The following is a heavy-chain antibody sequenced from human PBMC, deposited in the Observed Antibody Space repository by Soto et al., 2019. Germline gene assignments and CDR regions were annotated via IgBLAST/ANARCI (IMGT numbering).Heavy chain of an antibody. CDR2: ISSSGSTL. J-gene: IGHJ6*02. V-gene: IGHV3-11*01. CDR3: ERDNAMDGMDV. Sequence: GGSLRLSCAASGFTFSDYSMSWIRQAPGKGLEWVAYISSSGSTLYYADSVKDRFTISRDNAKTSLYLQMNSLRAEDTAVYYCERDNAMDGMDVWGQGTTVTVSS. D-gene: IGHD5-18*01. CDR1: GFTFSDYS.